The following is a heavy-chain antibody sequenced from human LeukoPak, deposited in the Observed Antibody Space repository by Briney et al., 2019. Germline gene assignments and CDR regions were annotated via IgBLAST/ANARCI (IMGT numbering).Heavy chain of an antibody. CDR3: TRDLTYYDFWSGYTRPSNYYYGMDV. J-gene: IGHJ6*02. CDR1: GFTFSTYS. V-gene: IGHV3-48*01. CDR2: ISSSGSTI. D-gene: IGHD3-3*01. Sequence: GGSLRLSCAASGFTFSTYSMNWVRQAPGKGLKWVSYISSSGSTIYYADSVKGRFTISRDNAKNSLYLQMNSLKTEDTAVYYCTRDLTYYDFWSGYTRPSNYYYGMDVWGQGTTATVSS.